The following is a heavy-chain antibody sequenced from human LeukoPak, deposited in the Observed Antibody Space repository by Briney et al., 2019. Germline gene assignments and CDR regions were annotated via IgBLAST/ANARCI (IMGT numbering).Heavy chain of an antibody. V-gene: IGHV4-61*02. CDR3: ARWEPNDAFDI. D-gene: IGHD1-26*01. J-gene: IGHJ3*02. Sequence: SSETLSLTCTVSGGSISSGSYYWSWIRQPAGKGLEWIGRIYTSGSTNYNPSLKSRVTISVDTSKNQFSLKLSSVTAADTAVYYCARWEPNDAFDIWGQGTMVTVSS. CDR1: GGSISSGSYY. CDR2: IYTSGST.